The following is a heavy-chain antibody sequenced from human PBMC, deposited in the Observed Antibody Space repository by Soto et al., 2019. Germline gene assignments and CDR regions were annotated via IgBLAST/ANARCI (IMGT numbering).Heavy chain of an antibody. CDR3: ARVVMTTVPASYYYGMDV. Sequence: QVQVVQSGAEVRKPGSSVRVSCKASGGTFTNFAFSWLRQAPGQGLEWVGGIIPILRTAKYAQKFQGRVTITADESTSTAYMELTSLRSEDTAVYYCARVVMTTVPASYYYGMDVWGQGTTVTVSS. J-gene: IGHJ6*02. CDR2: IIPILRTA. V-gene: IGHV1-69*01. CDR1: GGTFTNFA. D-gene: IGHD4-4*01.